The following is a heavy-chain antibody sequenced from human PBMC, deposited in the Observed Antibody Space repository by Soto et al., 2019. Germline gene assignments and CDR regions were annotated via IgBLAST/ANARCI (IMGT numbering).Heavy chain of an antibody. J-gene: IGHJ5*01. V-gene: IGHV6-1*01. Sequence: SPTLSLTCDISWYSFSPNTATSDWIRQSPSRGLEWLGRTYYRSRWYFDYAVSVKSRITISPDISNNQVSLQLTSVTPDDTAIYYCVRLIGNSCLDSWRQRTLATVSS. CDR3: VRLIGNSCLDS. D-gene: IGHD3-22*01. CDR2: TYYRSRWYF. CDR1: WYSFSPNTAT.